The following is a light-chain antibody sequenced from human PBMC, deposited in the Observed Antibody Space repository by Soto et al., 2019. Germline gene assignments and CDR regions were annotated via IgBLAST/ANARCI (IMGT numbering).Light chain of an antibody. CDR1: SSDVGGYNY. V-gene: IGLV2-14*01. CDR3: SSYTSGSTWV. Sequence: QSALTQPASVSGSPGQSITISCTGTSSDVGGYNYVSWYQQHPGKAPKLMIYEVSNRPSGVSNRFSGSKSGNTASLTISGLQAAAEADYYCSSYTSGSTWVFGGGTKVTVL. J-gene: IGLJ3*02. CDR2: EVS.